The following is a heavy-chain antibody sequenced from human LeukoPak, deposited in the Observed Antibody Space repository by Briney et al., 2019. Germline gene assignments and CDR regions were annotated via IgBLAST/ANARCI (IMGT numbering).Heavy chain of an antibody. V-gene: IGHV4-59*01. CDR1: GGSISSYY. Sequence: SETLSLTCTVSGGSISSYYWSWIRQPPGKGLEWIGYIYYSGSTNYNPSLKSRVTISVDTSKNQFSLKLSSVTAADTAVYYCAGYSSGRFDPWGQGTLVTVSS. J-gene: IGHJ5*02. CDR3: AGYSSGRFDP. CDR2: IYYSGST. D-gene: IGHD6-19*01.